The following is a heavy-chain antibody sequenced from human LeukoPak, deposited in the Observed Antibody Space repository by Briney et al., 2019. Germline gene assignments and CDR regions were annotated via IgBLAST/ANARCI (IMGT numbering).Heavy chain of an antibody. D-gene: IGHD3-22*01. J-gene: IGHJ5*02. V-gene: IGHV4-4*08. CDR2: IYTSGST. Sequence: SETLSLTCSVSGGSINSYYWTWIRQPPGKGLEWIGYIYTSGSTNYNPSLKSRVTMSVDTSKNQFSLKLRSVTAADTAVYYCARDFPPYYDSSGYYLNWFDPWGQGALVTVSS. CDR3: ARDFPPYYDSSGYYLNWFDP. CDR1: GGSINSYY.